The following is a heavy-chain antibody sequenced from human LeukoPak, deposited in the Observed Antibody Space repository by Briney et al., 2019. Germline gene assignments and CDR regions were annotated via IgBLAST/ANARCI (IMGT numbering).Heavy chain of an antibody. V-gene: IGHV1-3*01. J-gene: IGHJ5*02. CDR2: INAGNGNT. CDR3: AREGARAYNWFDP. Sequence: ASVKVSCKASGYTFTSYAMHWVRQAPGQRLEWMGWINAGNGNTKYSQKFQGRVTITRDTSASTAYMELSSLRSEDTAVYYCAREGARAYNWFDPWGQGTLVTVSS. CDR1: GYTFTSYA. D-gene: IGHD1-26*01.